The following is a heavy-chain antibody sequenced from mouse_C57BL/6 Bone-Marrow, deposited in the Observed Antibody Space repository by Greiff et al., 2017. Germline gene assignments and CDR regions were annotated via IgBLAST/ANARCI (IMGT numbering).Heavy chain of an antibody. D-gene: IGHD1-1*01. Sequence: QVQLQQPGTELVKPGASVKLSCKASGYTFPSSWMHWVKQRPGQGLEWIGNINPSNGGTNYNEKFKSKATLTVDTTSSTAYMQLSSLTSEDSAVYYCASSGLLPPYWGYWGQGTALTDS. J-gene: IGHJ2*01. CDR3: ASSGLLPPYWGY. CDR2: INPSNGGT. V-gene: IGHV1-53*01. CDR1: GYTFPSSW.